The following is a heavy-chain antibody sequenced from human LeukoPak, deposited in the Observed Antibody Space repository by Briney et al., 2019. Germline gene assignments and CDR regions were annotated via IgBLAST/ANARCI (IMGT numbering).Heavy chain of an antibody. J-gene: IGHJ4*02. CDR1: GFTFSSYS. CDR2: ISGSSSTI. CDR3: AKSAMGGSDY. Sequence: GGSLRLSCAASGFTFSSYSMNWVRQAPGKGLEWVSYISGSSSTIYYADSVRGRFTISRDNSKNTLYLQMNSLRAEDTAVYYCAKSAMGGSDYWGQGTLVTVSS. V-gene: IGHV3-48*01. D-gene: IGHD3-10*01.